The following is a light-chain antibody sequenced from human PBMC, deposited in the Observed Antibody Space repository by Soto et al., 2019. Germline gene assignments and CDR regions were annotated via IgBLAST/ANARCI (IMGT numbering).Light chain of an antibody. CDR1: QSISSY. J-gene: IGKJ4*01. CDR2: AAS. V-gene: IGKV1-39*01. Sequence: DIQMTQSPSSLSACVGDRVTITCRASQSISSYLNWYQQKPGKAPKLLIYAASSLQSGVPSRFSGSGSGTDFTLTISSLQPEDFATYYCQQSYSTRLTFGGGTKADIK. CDR3: QQSYSTRLT.